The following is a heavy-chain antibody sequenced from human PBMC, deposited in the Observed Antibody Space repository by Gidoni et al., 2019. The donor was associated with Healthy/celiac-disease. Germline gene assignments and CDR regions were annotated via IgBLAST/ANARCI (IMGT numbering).Heavy chain of an antibody. V-gene: IGHV1-46*01. CDR3: AKGVVSPKYYFDY. Sequence: QVPLVQSGAEVKKPGASVKVSCKASGYTLTSYYMHWLRQAPGQGLEWMRMINPSGGSTSYAQKFQGRVTMTRDTSTSTVYMELSSLRSEDTAVYYCAKGVVSPKYYFDYWGQGTLVTVSS. J-gene: IGHJ4*02. D-gene: IGHD2-15*01. CDR1: GYTLTSYY. CDR2: INPSGGST.